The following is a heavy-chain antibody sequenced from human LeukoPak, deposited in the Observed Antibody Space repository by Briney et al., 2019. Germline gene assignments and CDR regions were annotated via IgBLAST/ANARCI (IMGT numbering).Heavy chain of an antibody. D-gene: IGHD5-24*01. V-gene: IGHV3-9*01. Sequence: GGSLRLSCAASGFTFDDYAMHWVRQAPGKGLEWVSGISWNSGNLVYADSVKGRFTISRDNAKNSLYLQMNSLRAEDTALYYCAKDIKMATITGPSDYWGQGTLVTVSS. CDR2: ISWNSGNL. CDR3: AKDIKMATITGPSDY. CDR1: GFTFDDYA. J-gene: IGHJ4*02.